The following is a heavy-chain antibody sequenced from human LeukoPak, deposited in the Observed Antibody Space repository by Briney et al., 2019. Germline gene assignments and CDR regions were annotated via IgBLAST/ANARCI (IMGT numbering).Heavy chain of an antibody. D-gene: IGHD5-24*01. J-gene: IGHJ4*02. CDR1: GFTLSSHW. CDR2: INQDGGET. V-gene: IGHV3-7*01. Sequence: PGGSLRLSCVASGFTLSSHWMTWVRQAPGKGLEWLANINQDGGETYYVDSVKGRFTISRDNSKNTLYLQMNSLRAEDTAVYYCAKTLPPPYNECFDYWGQGTLVTVSS. CDR3: AKTLPPPYNECFDY.